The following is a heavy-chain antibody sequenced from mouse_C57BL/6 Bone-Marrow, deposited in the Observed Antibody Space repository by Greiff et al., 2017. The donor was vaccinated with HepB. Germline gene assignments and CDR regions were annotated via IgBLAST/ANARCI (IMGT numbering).Heavy chain of an antibody. Sequence: EVQGVESGGGLVKPGGSLKLSCAASGFTFSSYAMSWVRQTPEKRLEWVATISDGGSYTYYPDNVKGRFTISRDNAKNNLYLQMSHLKSEDTAMYYCARDRVLTGGYFDYWGQGTTLTVSS. D-gene: IGHD4-1*01. CDR1: GFTFSSYA. CDR3: ARDRVLTGGYFDY. V-gene: IGHV5-4*01. CDR2: ISDGGSYT. J-gene: IGHJ2*01.